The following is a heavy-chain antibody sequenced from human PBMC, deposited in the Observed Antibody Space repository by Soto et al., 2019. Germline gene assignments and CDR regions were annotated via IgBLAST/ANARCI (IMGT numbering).Heavy chain of an antibody. J-gene: IGHJ4*02. D-gene: IGHD5-12*01. V-gene: IGHV3-23*01. CDR3: AKAGRYSGYDFFDS. Sequence: GGSLRLSCSASGFTFHDFAMSWVRQAPGKGLEWVSATIGSGGSSNYADSAKGRFAVSRDNTKSTLYLQMNALRAEDTAVYYCAKAGRYSGYDFFDSWGQGTLVTVSS. CDR2: TIGSGGSS. CDR1: GFTFHDFA.